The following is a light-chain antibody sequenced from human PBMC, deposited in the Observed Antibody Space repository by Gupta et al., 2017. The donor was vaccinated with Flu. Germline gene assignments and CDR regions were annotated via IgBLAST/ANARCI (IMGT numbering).Light chain of an antibody. CDR2: LGS. CDR3: RQALQTPLT. V-gene: IGKV2-28*01. Sequence: DIVMTQSPLSLPVTPGEPASISCRSSQNLLHSNGYNYLDWYLQKPGQSPQLLIYLGSNRASGVPDRFRGSGSGTDFTLKISRVEADDVGVYYCRQALQTPLTFGGGTKVEIK. J-gene: IGKJ4*01. CDR1: QNLLHSNGYNY.